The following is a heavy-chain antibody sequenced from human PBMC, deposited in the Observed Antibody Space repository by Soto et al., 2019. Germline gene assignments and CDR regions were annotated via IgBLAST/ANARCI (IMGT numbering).Heavy chain of an antibody. CDR2: ISAYNGNT. J-gene: IGHJ5*02. V-gene: IGHV1-18*01. Sequence: GASVKVFCKASGYTFTSYGISWVRQAPGQGLEWMGWISAYNGNTNYAQKLQGRVTMTTDTSTSTAYMELRSLRSDDTAVYYCARDSGRWFGEVFDPWGQGTLVTVSS. CDR1: GYTFTSYG. CDR3: ARDSGRWFGEVFDP. D-gene: IGHD3-10*01.